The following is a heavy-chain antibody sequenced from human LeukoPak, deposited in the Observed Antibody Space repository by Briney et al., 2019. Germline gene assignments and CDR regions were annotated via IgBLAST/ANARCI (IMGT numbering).Heavy chain of an antibody. J-gene: IGHJ4*02. CDR2: INSDGSST. CDR1: RFTFSSYW. D-gene: IGHD2-15*01. Sequence: GGSLRLSCAASRFTFSSYWMHWVRQAPGKGLVWVSRINSDGSSTSYADSVKGRFTISRDNAKNTLYLQMNSLRAEDTAVYYCARAQGYCSGGSCPADYWGQGTLVTVSS. CDR3: ARAQGYCSGGSCPADY. V-gene: IGHV3-74*01.